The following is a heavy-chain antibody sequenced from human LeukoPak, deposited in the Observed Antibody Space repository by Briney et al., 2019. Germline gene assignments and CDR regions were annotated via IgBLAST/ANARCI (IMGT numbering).Heavy chain of an antibody. D-gene: IGHD6-13*01. CDR2: IRSDSSTK. CDR1: GFSVSNYG. Sequence: GGSLRLSCAGSGFSVSNYGMNWVRQAPGKGLEWLSYIRSDSSTKYYADSVEGRFTISRDNAKNSLYMQMNSLRGEDSGVYFCARDDSRWHGDFDVWGQGTMVTVSS. V-gene: IGHV3-48*01. CDR3: ARDDSRWHGDFDV. J-gene: IGHJ3*01.